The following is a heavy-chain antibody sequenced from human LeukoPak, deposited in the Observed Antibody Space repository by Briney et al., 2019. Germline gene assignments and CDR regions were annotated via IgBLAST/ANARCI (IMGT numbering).Heavy chain of an antibody. CDR2: ISGDGGTT. CDR3: ATGRITGWYYRDN. CDR1: GFTFGIFSKFA. V-gene: IGHV3-23*01. D-gene: IGHD4-17*01. J-gene: IGHJ4*02. Sequence: GGSLRLSCAGSGFTFGIFSKFAMSWVRQAPGKGLEWVCVISGDGGTTYYADSVKGRFTISRDNSKDTLYLQMNSLRAEDTAVYFCATGRITGWYYRDNWGQGTLVTVSS.